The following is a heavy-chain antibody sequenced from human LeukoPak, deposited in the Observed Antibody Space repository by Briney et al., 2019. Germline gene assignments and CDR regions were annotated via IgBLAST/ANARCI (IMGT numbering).Heavy chain of an antibody. CDR3: ARVVIRGTTGDGGDY. CDR2: TNPNSGNT. Sequence: ASVKVSCQASGYTFTSYDINWVRQATGQGLEWMGWTNPNSGNTGYARKFQGRVTMTRDTSITTAYMELSSLRSEDTAVYYCARVVIRGTTGDGGDYWGQGTLVTVSS. D-gene: IGHD1-14*01. V-gene: IGHV1-8*01. CDR1: GYTFTSYD. J-gene: IGHJ4*02.